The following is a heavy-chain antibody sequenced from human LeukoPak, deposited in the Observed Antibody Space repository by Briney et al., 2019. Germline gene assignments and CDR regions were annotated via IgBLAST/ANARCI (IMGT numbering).Heavy chain of an antibody. CDR1: RSSISSYY. CDR2: VYSSGST. D-gene: IGHD5-18*01. V-gene: IGHV4-4*08. Sequence: SETLSLTCTVSRSSISSYYWSWIRQPPGKGLEWIGSVYSSGSTNYNPSLKSRVTISVDTSKNQFSLKLSSVTAADTAVYYCARERGYSYGLHIDYWGQGTLVTVSS. J-gene: IGHJ4*02. CDR3: ARERGYSYGLHIDY.